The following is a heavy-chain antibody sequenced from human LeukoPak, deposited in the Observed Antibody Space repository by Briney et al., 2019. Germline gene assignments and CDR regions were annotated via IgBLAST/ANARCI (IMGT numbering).Heavy chain of an antibody. CDR3: ARGSNSDSSSWYLEGY. CDR2: MNPNSGNT. Sequence: ASVKVSCKASGYTFTSYDINWVRQATGQGLEWMAWMNPNSGNTGYAQKFQGRVTMTRNTSISTAYMELSSLRSEDTAVYYCARGSNSDSSSWYLEGYWGQGTLVTVSS. CDR1: GYTFTSYD. D-gene: IGHD6-13*01. J-gene: IGHJ4*02. V-gene: IGHV1-8*01.